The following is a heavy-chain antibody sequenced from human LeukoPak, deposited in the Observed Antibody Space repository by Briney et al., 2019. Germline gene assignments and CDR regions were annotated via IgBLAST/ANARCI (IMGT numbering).Heavy chain of an antibody. D-gene: IGHD1-26*01. Sequence: PGGSLRLSCAASGFTFSNHGMHWVRQAPGKGLEWVSYISSSSSTIYYADSVKGRFTISRDNAKNSLYLQMNSLRDEDTAVYYCARDRLGSGSYFLAVNWFDPWGQGTLVTVSS. CDR3: ARDRLGSGSYFLAVNWFDP. CDR1: GFTFSNHG. CDR2: ISSSSSTI. V-gene: IGHV3-48*02. J-gene: IGHJ5*02.